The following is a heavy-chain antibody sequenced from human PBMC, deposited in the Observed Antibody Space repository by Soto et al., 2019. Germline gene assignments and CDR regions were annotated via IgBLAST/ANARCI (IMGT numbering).Heavy chain of an antibody. J-gene: IGHJ4*02. CDR3: AREGSWYATGLFDY. Sequence: KTSETLSLTCTVSGGSISSGDYYWSWIRQPPGKGLEWIGYIYYSGSTYYNPSLKSRVTISVDTSKNQFSLKLSSVTAADTAVYYCAREGSWYATGLFDYWGQGTLVTVSS. D-gene: IGHD6-13*01. CDR2: IYYSGST. V-gene: IGHV4-30-4*01. CDR1: GGSISSGDYY.